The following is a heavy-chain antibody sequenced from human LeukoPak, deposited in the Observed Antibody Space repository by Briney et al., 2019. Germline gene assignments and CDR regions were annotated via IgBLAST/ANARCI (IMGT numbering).Heavy chain of an antibody. J-gene: IGHJ4*02. CDR3: ARSYYYDSSGPDY. D-gene: IGHD3-22*01. CDR2: ISYDGSNK. CDR1: GFTFSSYA. V-gene: IGHV3-30*04. Sequence: PGRSLRLSCAASGFTFSSYAMHWVRQAPGKGLEWVAVISYDGSNKYYADSAKGRFTISRDNSKNTLYLQMNSLRAEDTAVYYCARSYYYDSSGPDYWGQGTLVTVSS.